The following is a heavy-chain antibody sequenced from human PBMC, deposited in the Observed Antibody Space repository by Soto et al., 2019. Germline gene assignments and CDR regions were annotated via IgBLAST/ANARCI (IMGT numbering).Heavy chain of an antibody. J-gene: IGHJ4*02. CDR2: IWYDGTQK. V-gene: IGHV3-33*01. D-gene: IGHD4-17*01. Sequence: GGSLRLSCEASGFTFNTYSMHWVRQPPGKGLEWLAAIWYDGTQKYYADSVKGRFIISRDNSKKTLYLEMNSLRAEDTAVYYCARAGGTTVTGLWHFDSWGQGTLVTVSA. CDR1: GFTFNTYS. CDR3: ARAGGTTVTGLWHFDS.